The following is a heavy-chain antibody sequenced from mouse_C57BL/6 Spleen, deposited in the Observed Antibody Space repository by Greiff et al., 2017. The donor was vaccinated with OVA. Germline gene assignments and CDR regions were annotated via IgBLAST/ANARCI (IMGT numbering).Heavy chain of an antibody. D-gene: IGHD1-3*01. CDR1: GYTFTSYW. V-gene: IGHV1-52*01. Sequence: QVQLQQPGAELVRPGSSVKLSCKASGYTFTSYWMHWVKQRPIQGLEWIGNIDPSDSETHYNQKFKDKATLTVDKSSSTAYMQLSSLTSEDSAVYYCAREGVEKANYFDYWGQGTTLTVSS. J-gene: IGHJ2*01. CDR3: AREGVEKANYFDY. CDR2: IDPSDSET.